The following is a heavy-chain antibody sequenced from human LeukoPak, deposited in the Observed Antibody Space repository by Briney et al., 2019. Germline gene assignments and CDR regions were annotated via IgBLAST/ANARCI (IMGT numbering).Heavy chain of an antibody. CDR3: ARDKSVGAINWFDP. Sequence: SETLSLTCTVSGGSISTYYWSWIRQPAGKGLEWIGCIYCSGSTNYNPSLRSRVTMSVDTSKNQFSLKLNSVTAADTAVYYCARDKSVGAINWFDPWGQGTLVTVSS. V-gene: IGHV4-4*07. CDR1: GGSISTYY. D-gene: IGHD1-26*01. CDR2: IYCSGST. J-gene: IGHJ5*02.